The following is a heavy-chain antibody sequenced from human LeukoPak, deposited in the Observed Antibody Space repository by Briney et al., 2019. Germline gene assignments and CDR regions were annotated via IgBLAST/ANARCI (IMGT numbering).Heavy chain of an antibody. CDR2: IDPSDSYT. V-gene: IGHV5-10-1*01. Sequence: GASLRISCKGSGYSFTSYWISWVRQVPGKGREWMGRIDPSDSYTNYSPSFQGHVTISADKSITTAYLQWSSLKASDTAMYYCARHIVAAGTGLLGGIDYWGQGTLVTVSS. CDR1: GYSFTSYW. J-gene: IGHJ4*02. D-gene: IGHD6-13*01. CDR3: ARHIVAAGTGLLGGIDY.